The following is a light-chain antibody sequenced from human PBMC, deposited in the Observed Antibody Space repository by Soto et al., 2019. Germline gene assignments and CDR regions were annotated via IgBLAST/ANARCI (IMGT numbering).Light chain of an antibody. CDR2: DAS. J-gene: IGKJ3*01. V-gene: IGKV3-11*01. Sequence: EIVLTQSPATLSLSPGERATLSCMASQSVSSYLAWYQQKPGQAPSLLIYDASNRATGIAARFRGSVSGTGFTLAISSLEPGDCAVYYCQQRSKWLFTFVPGTKGDI. CDR1: QSVSSY. CDR3: QQRSKWLFT.